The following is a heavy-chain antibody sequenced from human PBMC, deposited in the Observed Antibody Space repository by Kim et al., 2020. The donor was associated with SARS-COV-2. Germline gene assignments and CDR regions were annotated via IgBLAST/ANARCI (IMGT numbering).Heavy chain of an antibody. CDR1: GITFTNYW. Sequence: GGSLRLSCVASGITFTNYWMHWVRQAPGKGLEWVSRVTIDGRGRSYADSVKGRFAISRDNAKNTVHLQMSGLRAEDTAVYYCATGWHSQSLGYWGQGTRVTVSS. CDR2: VTIDGRGR. CDR3: ATGWHSQSLGY. J-gene: IGHJ4*02. D-gene: IGHD3-16*01. V-gene: IGHV3-74*01.